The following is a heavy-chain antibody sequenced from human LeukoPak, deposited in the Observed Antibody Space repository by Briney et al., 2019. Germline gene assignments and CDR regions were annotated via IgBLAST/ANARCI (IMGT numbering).Heavy chain of an antibody. CDR1: GGSISSYY. CDR3: ARHGGVAATMELDY. V-gene: IGHV4-59*08. CDR2: IYYSGST. J-gene: IGHJ4*02. D-gene: IGHD6-25*01. Sequence: PSETLSLTCSVSGGSISSYYWSWIRQPPGKGLEWIGYIYYSGSTNYNPSLKSRVTISLDTCTKQFSLKLGSVTAADTAVYYCARHGGVAATMELDYWGQGTLVSVSS.